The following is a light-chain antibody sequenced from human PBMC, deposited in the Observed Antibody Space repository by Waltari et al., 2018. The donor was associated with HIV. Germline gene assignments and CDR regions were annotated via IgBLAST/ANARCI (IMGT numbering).Light chain of an antibody. CDR2: AAS. J-gene: IGKJ1*01. CDR3: QQYNDWPRT. CDR1: QSVSSN. V-gene: IGKV3-15*01. Sequence: EVVMTQSPATLSVSPGERAALACRASQSVSSNLAWYQQKPGQAPRLLIYAASTRATGVPVRISDSGSGTEFTLTISSLQSEDFAVYYCQQYNDWPRTFGQGTKVEIK.